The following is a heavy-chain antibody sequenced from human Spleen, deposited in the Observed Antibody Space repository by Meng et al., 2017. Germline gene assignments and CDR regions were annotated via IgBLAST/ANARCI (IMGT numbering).Heavy chain of an antibody. D-gene: IGHD3-10*01. J-gene: IGHJ4*02. V-gene: IGHV3-23*01. CDR2: ISGSGGST. Sequence: GESLKISCAASGFTFSSYAMSWVRQAPGKGLEWVSAISGSGGSTYCADSVKGRFTISRDNSKNTLYLQMNSLRAEDTAVYYCASSYGSGSYLLAKPPGYWGQGTLVTVSS. CDR1: GFTFSSYA. CDR3: ASSYGSGSYLLAKPPGY.